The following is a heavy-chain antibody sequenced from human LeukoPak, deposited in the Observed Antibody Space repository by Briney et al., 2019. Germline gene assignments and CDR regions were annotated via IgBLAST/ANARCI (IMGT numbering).Heavy chain of an antibody. J-gene: IGHJ3*02. Sequence: PGGSLRLSCAASGFTFSSYAMSWVRQAPGKGLEWVAVISYDGSNKYYADSVKGRFTISRDNSKNTLYLQMNSLRAEDTAVYYCARDSGSYLGHDAFDIWGQGTIVTVSS. D-gene: IGHD1-26*01. V-gene: IGHV3-30*04. CDR3: ARDSGSYLGHDAFDI. CDR1: GFTFSSYA. CDR2: ISYDGSNK.